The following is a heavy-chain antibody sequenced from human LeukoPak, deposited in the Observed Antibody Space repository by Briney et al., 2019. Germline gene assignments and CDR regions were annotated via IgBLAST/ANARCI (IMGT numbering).Heavy chain of an antibody. V-gene: IGHV3-30-3*01. J-gene: IGHJ1*01. D-gene: IGHD3-10*01. CDR3: ARDRSVRSISDFQH. Sequence: PGRSLRLSCAASGFTFSSYAMHWVRQAPGKGLEWVAVISYDGSNKYYADSVKGRFTISRDNSKNTLYLQMNSLRAEDTAVYYCARDRSVRSISDFQHWGQGTLVTVSS. CDR1: GFTFSSYA. CDR2: ISYDGSNK.